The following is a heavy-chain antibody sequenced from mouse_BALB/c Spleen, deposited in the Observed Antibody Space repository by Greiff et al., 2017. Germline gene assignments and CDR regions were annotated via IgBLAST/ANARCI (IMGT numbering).Heavy chain of an antibody. D-gene: IGHD2-14*01. V-gene: IGHV1-5*01. Sequence: EVQLQQSGTVLARPGASVKMSCKASGYTFTSYWMHWVKQRPGQGLEWIGAIYPGNSDTSYNQKFKGKAKLTAVTSTSTAYMELSSLTNEDSAVYYCTRTYYRYDVVAYWAKGLWSLSLQ. CDR2: IYPGNSDT. CDR3: TRTYYRYDVVAY. J-gene: IGHJ3*01. CDR1: GYTFTSYW.